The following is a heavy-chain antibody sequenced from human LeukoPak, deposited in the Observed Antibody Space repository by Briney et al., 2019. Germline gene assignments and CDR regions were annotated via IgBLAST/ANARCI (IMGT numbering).Heavy chain of an antibody. D-gene: IGHD1-14*01. CDR3: ATESDRGNRLDY. J-gene: IGHJ4*02. CDR1: GYTFTSYG. Sequence: ASVKVSCKASGYTFTSYGISWVRQAPGQGLEWMRWISAYNGNTNYAQKLQGRVTMTTDTSTSTAYMELRSLRSDDTAVYYYATESDRGNRLDYWGQGTLVTVSS. CDR2: ISAYNGNT. V-gene: IGHV1-18*01.